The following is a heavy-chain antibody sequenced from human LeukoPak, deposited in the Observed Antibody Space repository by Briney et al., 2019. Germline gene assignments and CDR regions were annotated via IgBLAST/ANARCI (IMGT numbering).Heavy chain of an antibody. CDR1: GFTVSSNY. Sequence: GGSLRLSCAASGFTVSSNYMSWVRQAPGKGLEWVSVIYSGGSTYYADSVKGRFTISRGNSKNTLYLQMNSLRAEDTAVYYCARHADYYDSSGTFNYWGQGTLVTVSS. J-gene: IGHJ4*02. CDR2: IYSGGST. CDR3: ARHADYYDSSGTFNY. D-gene: IGHD3-22*01. V-gene: IGHV3-53*01.